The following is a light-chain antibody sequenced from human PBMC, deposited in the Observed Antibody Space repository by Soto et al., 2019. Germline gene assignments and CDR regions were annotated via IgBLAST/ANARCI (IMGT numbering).Light chain of an antibody. Sequence: AIQMTQSPSSLSASVGDRVTITCRASQGIRNDLGWYQQKPGKAPKLLIYTTSSLLGGVPSRFSGSGSGTDFTLTISSLQSEDFAVYYCQQYNNWPRTFGQGTKVDIK. CDR3: QQYNNWPRT. J-gene: IGKJ1*01. CDR2: TTS. CDR1: QGIRND. V-gene: IGKV1-6*01.